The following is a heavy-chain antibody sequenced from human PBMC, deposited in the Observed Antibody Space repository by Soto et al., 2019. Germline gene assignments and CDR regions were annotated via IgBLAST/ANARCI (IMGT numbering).Heavy chain of an antibody. D-gene: IGHD6-13*01. J-gene: IGHJ4*02. V-gene: IGHV1-69*13. CDR1: GGTFSSYA. CDR2: IIPIVGTA. Sequence: SVKVSCKASGGTFSSYAISWVRQAPGQGLEWMGGIIPIVGTANYAQKIQGRVTITADESTSTAYMELSSLRPEDTAVYYCAAGMRDSSSCSTFDYWGQGTLVTVSS. CDR3: AAGMRDSSSCSTFDY.